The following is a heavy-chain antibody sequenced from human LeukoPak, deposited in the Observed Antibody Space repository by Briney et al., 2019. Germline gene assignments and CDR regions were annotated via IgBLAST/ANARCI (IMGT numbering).Heavy chain of an antibody. CDR1: GFTVSSNY. Sequence: GGSLRLSCAASGFTVSSNYMNWVRQAPGKGLEWVANIKQDGSEKYYVDSVKGRFTISRDNAKNSLYLQMNSLRAEDTAVYYCARAILRYFFDWGQGTLVTVSS. D-gene: IGHD3-9*01. V-gene: IGHV3-7*04. CDR3: ARAILRYFFD. J-gene: IGHJ4*02. CDR2: IKQDGSEK.